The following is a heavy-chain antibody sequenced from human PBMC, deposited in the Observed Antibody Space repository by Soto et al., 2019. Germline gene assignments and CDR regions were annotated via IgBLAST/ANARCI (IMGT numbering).Heavy chain of an antibody. CDR2: IVVGSGNT. CDR1: GFTFTSSA. Sequence: ASVKVSCKASGFTFTSSAMQWVRQARGQRLEWIGWIVVGSGNTNYAQKFQERVTITRDMSTSTAYMELSSLRSEDTAVYYCAADYYDSRTFDDWGQGTLVTVSS. V-gene: IGHV1-58*02. CDR3: AADYYDSRTFDD. J-gene: IGHJ4*02. D-gene: IGHD3-22*01.